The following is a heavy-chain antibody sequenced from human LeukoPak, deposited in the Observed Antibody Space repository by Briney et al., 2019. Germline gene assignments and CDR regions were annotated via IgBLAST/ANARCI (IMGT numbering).Heavy chain of an antibody. Sequence: GASVKVSCKASGYTFTDYYMHWVRQAPGQGFEWMGWINPNDGDTNYAQKFQGRVTMTRDTSISTAHMEVGRLRSVDTAVYYCARANFLYCSSTTCLFDYWGQGTLVTVSS. D-gene: IGHD2-2*01. CDR3: ARANFLYCSSTTCLFDY. CDR2: INPNDGDT. J-gene: IGHJ4*02. V-gene: IGHV1-2*02. CDR1: GYTFTDYY.